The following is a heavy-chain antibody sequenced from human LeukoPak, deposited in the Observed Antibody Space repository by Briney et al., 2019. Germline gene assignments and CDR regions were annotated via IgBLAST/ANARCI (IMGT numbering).Heavy chain of an antibody. CDR3: ARAYFDSTGYYMDPFDI. CDR1: GGSFSGYY. D-gene: IGHD3-22*01. CDR2: ISYSGST. Sequence: PSETLSLTCGVYGGSFSGYYWSWIRQPPGKGLEWIGYISYSGSTYYNPSLKSRVTISVDTSKNQFSLKLSSVTAPDTAVYYCARAYFDSTGYYMDPFDIWGQGTTVTVSS. V-gene: IGHV4-30-4*01. J-gene: IGHJ3*02.